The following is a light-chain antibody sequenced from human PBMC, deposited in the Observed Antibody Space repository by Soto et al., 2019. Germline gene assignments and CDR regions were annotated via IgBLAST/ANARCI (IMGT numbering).Light chain of an antibody. J-gene: IGKJ2*01. Sequence: EIVLTQSPGTLSLSPGERATLSCRASQSVSSSNLAWYQQKPGQAPRLLIYAASNRATGIPDRFSGSGSGTDFTLTISRLEPEDFAVYYCQQFGSSLYTFGPGTKLEI. CDR2: AAS. CDR3: QQFGSSLYT. V-gene: IGKV3-20*01. CDR1: QSVSSSN.